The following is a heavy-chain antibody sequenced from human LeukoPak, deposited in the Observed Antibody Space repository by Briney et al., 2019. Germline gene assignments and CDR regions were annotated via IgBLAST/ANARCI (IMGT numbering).Heavy chain of an antibody. J-gene: IGHJ4*02. Sequence: GGSLRLSCAASGFTFDDYGMSWVRQGPGKGLEWGSVISWNGGYIGYVDSVKGRFTISRDNAKNSLYLQMNSLRAEYTALYYCARGYYDSSGKGGYFLDSWGQGTLVTVPS. CDR1: GFTFDDYG. CDR2: ISWNGGYI. CDR3: ARGYYDSSGKGGYFLDS. D-gene: IGHD3-22*01. V-gene: IGHV3-20*04.